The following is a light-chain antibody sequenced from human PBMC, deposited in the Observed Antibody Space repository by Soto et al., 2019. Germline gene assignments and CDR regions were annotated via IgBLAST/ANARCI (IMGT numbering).Light chain of an antibody. CDR3: QQYGSATRT. CDR2: CXS. Sequence: EIVLTQSPATLSLSPGERATLSCPASQSGSGHLACYQHKPGQAPRLLXACXSSMATGSPDRFSGSGSVTDFTLTISRLEPEDFAVYYCQQYGSATRTFGQGTKVDIK. J-gene: IGKJ1*01. V-gene: IGKV3-20*01. CDR1: QSGSGH.